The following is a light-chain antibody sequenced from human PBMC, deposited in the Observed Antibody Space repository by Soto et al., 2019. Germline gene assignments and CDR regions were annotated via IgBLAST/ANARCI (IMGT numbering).Light chain of an antibody. J-gene: IGKJ5*01. V-gene: IGKV1-12*01. Sequence: DIQMTQSPSSVSASVGDRVTITCRASQAISSWLAWYQQKPGKAPNLLISAASSLQSGVPSRFSGSGSGTDFTLTISSLQPEDFATYYCQQANSYPITFGQGTRLEI. CDR3: QQANSYPIT. CDR2: AAS. CDR1: QAISSW.